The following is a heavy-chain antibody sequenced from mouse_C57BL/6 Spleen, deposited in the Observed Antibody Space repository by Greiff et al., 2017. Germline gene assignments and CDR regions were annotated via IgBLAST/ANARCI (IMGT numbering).Heavy chain of an antibody. J-gene: IGHJ4*01. Sequence: QVQLQQPGAELVMPGASVKLSCKASGYTFTSYWMHWVKQRPGQGLEWIGEIDPSDSYTNYNQKFKGKSTLTVDKSSSTAYMQLSSLTSEDSAVYYCGRRGGIWSYAMDYWGQGASVTVSS. CDR2: IDPSDSYT. V-gene: IGHV1-69*01. D-gene: IGHD1-1*02. CDR1: GYTFTSYW. CDR3: GRRGGIWSYAMDY.